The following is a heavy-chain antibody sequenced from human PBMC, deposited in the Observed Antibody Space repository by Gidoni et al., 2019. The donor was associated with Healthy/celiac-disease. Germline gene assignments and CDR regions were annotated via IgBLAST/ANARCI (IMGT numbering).Heavy chain of an antibody. J-gene: IGHJ6*03. D-gene: IGHD3-9*01. Sequence: QVQLVQSGAEVKKPGASVKVSCKASGYPFTSYDINWVRQATGQGLEWMGWMNPNSGNTGYAQKFQGRVTMTRNTSISTAYMELSSLRSEDTAVYYCARGSALRYFDWLPSYYYYMDVWGKGTTVTVSS. CDR1: GYPFTSYD. CDR3: ARGSALRYFDWLPSYYYYMDV. CDR2: MNPNSGNT. V-gene: IGHV1-8*01.